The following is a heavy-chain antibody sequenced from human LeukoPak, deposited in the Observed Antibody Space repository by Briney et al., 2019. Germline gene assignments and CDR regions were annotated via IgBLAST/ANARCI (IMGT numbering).Heavy chain of an antibody. V-gene: IGHV3-23*01. Sequence: GGSLRLSCAASGVTFSSDAMSWGREAPGKVLEFVPAISGSGCSTYYADSVKCLCTISRDNSKNTLYLQMNSLSADDTAVYYCTRSGWSGLSSYYYGMDVWGQGTTVTVSS. J-gene: IGHJ6*02. CDR1: GVTFSSDA. CDR2: ISGSGCST. CDR3: TRSGWSGLSSYYYGMDV. D-gene: IGHD6-19*01.